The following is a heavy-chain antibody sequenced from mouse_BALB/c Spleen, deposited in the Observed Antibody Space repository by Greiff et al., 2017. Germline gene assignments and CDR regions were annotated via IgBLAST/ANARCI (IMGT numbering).Heavy chain of an antibody. V-gene: IGHV1-9*01. Sequence: QVQLQQSGAELMKPGASVKISCKATGYTFSSYWIEWVKQRPGHGLEWIGEILPGSGSTNYNQKFKDKATLTADKSSSTAYMQLSSLTSEDSAVYYCARGDGNYVYYYAMDYWGQGTSVTVSS. CDR2: ILPGSGST. J-gene: IGHJ4*01. D-gene: IGHD2-1*01. CDR1: GYTFSSYW. CDR3: ARGDGNYVYYYAMDY.